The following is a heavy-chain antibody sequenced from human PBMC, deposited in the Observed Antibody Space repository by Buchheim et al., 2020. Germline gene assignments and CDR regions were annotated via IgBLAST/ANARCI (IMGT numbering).Heavy chain of an antibody. J-gene: IGHJ4*02. Sequence: EVYLVESGGGLVQSGGSLRLSCSASGFIFNNYAMSWVRQAQGKGLEWVSSLSASGGSPYYTDSVKGRFTISRDNSKNTLYLQMNSLRVDDTAVYYCAKVFSNKRSLGCVHWGQGTL. CDR1: GFIFNNYA. V-gene: IGHV3-23*04. D-gene: IGHD4-11*01. CDR3: AKVFSNKRSLGCVH. CDR2: LSASGGSP.